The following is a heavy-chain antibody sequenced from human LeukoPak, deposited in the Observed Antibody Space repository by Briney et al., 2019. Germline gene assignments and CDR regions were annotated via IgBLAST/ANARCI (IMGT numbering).Heavy chain of an antibody. Sequence: QTGGSLRLSCAASGFTFSSYGMHWVRQAPGKGLEWVAFIRYDGSNKYYADSVKGRFTISRDNSKNTLFLQMNSLRVEDTAVYYCAKEAGLDYSGSGSYYKAPPYWGQGTLVTVSS. D-gene: IGHD3-10*01. V-gene: IGHV3-30*02. CDR3: AKEAGLDYSGSGSYYKAPPY. CDR1: GFTFSSYG. CDR2: IRYDGSNK. J-gene: IGHJ4*02.